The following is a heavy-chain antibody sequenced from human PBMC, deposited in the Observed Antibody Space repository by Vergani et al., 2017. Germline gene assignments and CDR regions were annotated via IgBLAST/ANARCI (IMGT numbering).Heavy chain of an antibody. Sequence: QVQLVQSGAEVKKPGSSVKVSCKASGGTFSSYAISWVRQAPGQGLEWMGGIIPIFGTANYAQKFQGRVTITADESTSTAYMELISLRSEDTAVYYCATPREYYDILTGYKHYYYGMDVWGQGTTVTVSS. CDR2: IIPIFGTA. J-gene: IGHJ6*02. D-gene: IGHD3-9*01. V-gene: IGHV1-69*01. CDR1: GGTFSSYA. CDR3: ATPREYYDILTGYKHYYYGMDV.